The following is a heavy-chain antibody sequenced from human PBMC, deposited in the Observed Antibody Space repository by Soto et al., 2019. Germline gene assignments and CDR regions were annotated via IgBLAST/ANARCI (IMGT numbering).Heavy chain of an antibody. D-gene: IGHD6-13*01. V-gene: IGHV3-33*01. Sequence: GESLKISCAASGFTFSSYGMHWVRQAPGKGLEWVAVIWYDGSNKYYADSVKGRFTISRDNSKNTLYLQMNSLRAEDTAVYYCARDAGYSSSWFDYWGQGTLVTVSS. CDR2: IWYDGSNK. J-gene: IGHJ4*02. CDR1: GFTFSSYG. CDR3: ARDAGYSSSWFDY.